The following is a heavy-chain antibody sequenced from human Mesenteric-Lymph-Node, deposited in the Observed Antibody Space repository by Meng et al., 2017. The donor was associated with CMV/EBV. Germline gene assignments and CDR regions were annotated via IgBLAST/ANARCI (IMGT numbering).Heavy chain of an antibody. D-gene: IGHD1-14*01. J-gene: IGHJ6*02. CDR2: ISSSGSTI. V-gene: IGHV3-48*03. CDR3: ARHSDRQEPYYYGMDV. CDR1: GFTFSSYE. Sequence: GESLKISCAASGFTFSSYEMNWVRQAPGKGLEWVSYISSSGSTIYYADSVKGRFTISRDNAKNSLYLQMNSLRAEDTAVYYCARHSDRQEPYYYGMDVWGQGTTVTVSS.